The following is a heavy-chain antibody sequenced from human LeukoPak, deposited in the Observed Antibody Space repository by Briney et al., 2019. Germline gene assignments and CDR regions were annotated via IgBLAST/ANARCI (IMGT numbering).Heavy chain of an antibody. J-gene: IGHJ4*02. CDR3: STTIRGWYGVGDY. Sequence: PSETLSLTCTVSGGSISSSSYSWGWIRQPPGKGLEYIGSSSYTGSTYYNPSLKSRVTISVDTSKNQFSLNLNSVTAADTAVYYCSTTIRGWYGVGDYWGQGVLDTVSS. CDR1: GGSISSSSYS. CDR2: SSYTGST. V-gene: IGHV4-39*01. D-gene: IGHD6-19*01.